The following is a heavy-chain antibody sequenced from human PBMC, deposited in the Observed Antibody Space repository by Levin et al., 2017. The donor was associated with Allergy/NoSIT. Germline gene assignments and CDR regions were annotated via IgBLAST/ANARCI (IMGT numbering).Heavy chain of an antibody. CDR3: AKDVLDSSGWYVGFDY. Sequence: GGSLRLSCAASGFTFSSYAMSWVRQAPGKGLEWVSAISGSGNSTYYADSVKGRFTISRDNSKNTMFLQMNSLRAEDTAVYYCAKDVLDSSGWYVGFDYWGQGTLVTVSS. V-gene: IGHV3-23*01. CDR2: ISGSGNST. CDR1: GFTFSSYA. J-gene: IGHJ4*02. D-gene: IGHD6-19*01.